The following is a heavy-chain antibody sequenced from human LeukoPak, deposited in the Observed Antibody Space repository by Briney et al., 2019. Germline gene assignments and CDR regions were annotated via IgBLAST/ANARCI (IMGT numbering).Heavy chain of an antibody. Sequence: ASVKVSCKASGGTLSSYAISWVRQAPGQGLEWMGGIIPIFGTANYAQKFQGRVTITADESTSTAYMELSSLRSEDTAVYYCARAAKGQYYYDSSGYLYYFDYWGQGTLVTVSS. CDR1: GGTLSSYA. CDR2: IIPIFGTA. CDR3: ARAAKGQYYYDSSGYLYYFDY. D-gene: IGHD3-22*01. J-gene: IGHJ4*02. V-gene: IGHV1-69*13.